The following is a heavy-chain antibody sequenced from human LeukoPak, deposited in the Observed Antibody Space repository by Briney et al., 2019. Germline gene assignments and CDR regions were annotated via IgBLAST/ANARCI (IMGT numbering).Heavy chain of an antibody. Sequence: PGGSLRLSCAVSGFTVSSNYMSWVRQAPGKGLEWVSVIYGGGRTYYADSVKGRFTISRDNSKNTLYLQMNSLRAEDTAVYYCARAASVAGTYALNHWGQGTLVTVSS. V-gene: IGHV3-66*01. CDR2: IYGGGRT. D-gene: IGHD6-19*01. CDR3: ARAASVAGTYALNH. CDR1: GFTVSSNY. J-gene: IGHJ4*02.